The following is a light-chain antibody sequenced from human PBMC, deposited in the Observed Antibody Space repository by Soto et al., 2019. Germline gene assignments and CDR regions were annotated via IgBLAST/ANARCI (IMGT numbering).Light chain of an antibody. CDR3: SSYRRTNSFV. J-gene: IGLJ1*01. CDR2: EVS. V-gene: IGLV2-14*01. Sequence: GRAPKLIIFEVSERPSGISSRFSGSKSGNTASLTISGLRTEDEADYYCSSYRRTNSFVFGTGTKVTVL.